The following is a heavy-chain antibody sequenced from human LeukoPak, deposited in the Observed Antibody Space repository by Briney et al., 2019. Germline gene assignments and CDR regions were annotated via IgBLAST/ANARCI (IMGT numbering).Heavy chain of an antibody. CDR3: ARLGIAAAGFDY. Sequence: GGSLRLSCAASGFTFGGYWMHWVRQAPGKGLVWVSRINTDGRSSTAYADSVKGRFTISRDNSKNALYLQMNSLRAEDTAVYYCARLGIAAAGFDYWGQGTLVTVSS. J-gene: IGHJ4*02. CDR2: INTDGRSST. D-gene: IGHD6-13*01. V-gene: IGHV3-74*01. CDR1: GFTFGGYW.